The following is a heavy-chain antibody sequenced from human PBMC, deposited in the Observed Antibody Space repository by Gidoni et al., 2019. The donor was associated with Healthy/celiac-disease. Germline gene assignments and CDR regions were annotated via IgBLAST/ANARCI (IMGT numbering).Heavy chain of an antibody. Sequence: QVQLVESGGGGVQPGRSLRLSCAASGVTFSSYAMPWVRQAPGKGLEWVAVISYDGSNKYYADSVKGRFTISRDNSKNTLYLQMNSLRAEDTAVYYCARAPGIAAAGNWFDPWGQGTLVTVSS. D-gene: IGHD6-13*01. CDR1: GVTFSSYA. J-gene: IGHJ5*02. CDR3: ARAPGIAAAGNWFDP. CDR2: ISYDGSNK. V-gene: IGHV3-30-3*01.